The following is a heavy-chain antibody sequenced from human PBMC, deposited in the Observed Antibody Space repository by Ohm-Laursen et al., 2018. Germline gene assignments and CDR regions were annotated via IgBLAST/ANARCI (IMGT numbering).Heavy chain of an antibody. Sequence: GASVKVSCKASGYTFTDYYMHWVRQAPGQGLEWMGWINPNSGGTNYAQKFQGRVTMTRDTSISTAYMELSRLRSDDTAVYYCASGDIVLMVYASLGGLHYGMDVWGQGTTVTVSS. V-gene: IGHV1-2*02. CDR2: INPNSGGT. CDR1: GYTFTDYY. J-gene: IGHJ6*02. CDR3: ASGDIVLMVYASLGGLHYGMDV. D-gene: IGHD2-8*01.